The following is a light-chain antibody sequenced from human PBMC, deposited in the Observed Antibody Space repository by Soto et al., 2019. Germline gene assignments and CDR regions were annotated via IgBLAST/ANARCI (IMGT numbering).Light chain of an antibody. J-gene: IGKJ2*01. CDR3: MQALLTPYT. CDR1: QRLLHSNGNIF. CDR2: LGF. V-gene: IGKV2-28*01. Sequence: EIVMTQSPPSLTVTPGEPASISCRSSQRLLHSNGNIFLDWYLQRPGQSPQLLIYLGFNRASGVPDRVSGSVAGTDFTLKISRVEAEDVGVYYGMQALLTPYTFGQGTKLEIK.